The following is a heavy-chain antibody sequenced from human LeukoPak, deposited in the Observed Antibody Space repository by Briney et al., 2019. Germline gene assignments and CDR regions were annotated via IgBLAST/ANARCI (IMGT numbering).Heavy chain of an antibody. V-gene: IGHV3-23*01. Sequence: GGSLRLSCAASGFTFSNYAMTWVRQAPGKGLEWVSAINGSGSSTYYADSVEGRFTISRDNSKNTLYLQMNSLRAEDTAVYYCAKGGSTSGADYWGQGTLVTVSS. D-gene: IGHD1-26*01. CDR1: GFTFSNYA. CDR2: INGSGSST. J-gene: IGHJ4*02. CDR3: AKGGSTSGADY.